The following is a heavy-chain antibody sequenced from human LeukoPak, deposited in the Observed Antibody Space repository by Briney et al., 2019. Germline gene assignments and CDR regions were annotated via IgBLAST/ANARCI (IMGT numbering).Heavy chain of an antibody. Sequence: SETLSLTCSVSGGSISSNTYYWGWIRQPPGKGLEWIGSIYYSGSTYYNPSLKSRVTISIDTSKNQFSLTLNSVTAADTAVYYCARDSTSGSSWYFDCWGQGTLVTVSS. CDR2: IYYSGST. CDR1: GGSISSNTYY. D-gene: IGHD6-13*01. V-gene: IGHV4-39*07. J-gene: IGHJ4*02. CDR3: ARDSTSGSSWYFDC.